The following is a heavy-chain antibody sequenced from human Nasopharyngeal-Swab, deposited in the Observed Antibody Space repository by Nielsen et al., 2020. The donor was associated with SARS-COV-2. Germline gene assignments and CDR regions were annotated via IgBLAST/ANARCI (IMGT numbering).Heavy chain of an antibody. D-gene: IGHD2-2*01. CDR1: GFIFSSYS. J-gene: IGHJ6*02. CDR2: ISSSSSYI. V-gene: IGHV3-21*01. Sequence: GESLKISCAASGFIFSSYSMNWVRQAPGKGLEWVSSISSSSSYIYYADSVKGRFTISRDNAKNSLYLQMNSLRAEDTAVYYCAREDIVVVPAGSYYGMDVWGQGTTVTVSS. CDR3: AREDIVVVPAGSYYGMDV.